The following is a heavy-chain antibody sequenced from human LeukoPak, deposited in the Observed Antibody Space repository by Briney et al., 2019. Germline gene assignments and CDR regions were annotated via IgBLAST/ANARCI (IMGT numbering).Heavy chain of an antibody. CDR2: IYYSGST. CDR3: ARGSTMGRISMARGVIPDWFDP. CDR1: GGSISSAGYY. J-gene: IGHJ5*02. V-gene: IGHV4-31*03. Sequence: SEALSLTCTVSGGSISSAGYYWNWIRQHPGKGLEWIGYIYYSGSTYYNPSLKSRVSISIDTSKNQFSLKLSSVTAADTAVYYCARGSTMGRISMARGVIPDWFDPWGQGTLVTVSS. D-gene: IGHD3-10*01.